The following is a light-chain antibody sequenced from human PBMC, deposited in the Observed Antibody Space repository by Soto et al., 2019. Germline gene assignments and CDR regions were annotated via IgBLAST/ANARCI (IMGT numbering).Light chain of an antibody. J-gene: IGKJ5*01. CDR1: QSVSSSY. CDR2: GAS. V-gene: IGKV3-20*01. Sequence: EIVLTQSPGTLSLSPGERATLSCRASQSVSSSYLAWYQQKPGQAPRLLIYGASSRATGIPDRFSGSGSGTDFTLNISRLEPEDFAVYSCQHYGSSPLVTFGQGTRLEIK. CDR3: QHYGSSPLVT.